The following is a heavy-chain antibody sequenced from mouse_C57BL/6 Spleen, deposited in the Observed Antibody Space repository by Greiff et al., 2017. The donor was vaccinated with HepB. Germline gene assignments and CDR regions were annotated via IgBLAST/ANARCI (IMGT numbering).Heavy chain of an antibody. Sequence: EVKVVESGGDLVKPGGSLKLSCAASGFTFSSYGMSWVRQTPDKRLEWVATISSGGSYTYYPDSVKGRCTISRDNAKNTLYLQMSSLKSEDTAMYYCARQGYSNYGYAMDYWGQGTSVTVSS. J-gene: IGHJ4*01. V-gene: IGHV5-6*01. CDR3: ARQGYSNYGYAMDY. D-gene: IGHD2-5*01. CDR1: GFTFSSYG. CDR2: ISSGGSYT.